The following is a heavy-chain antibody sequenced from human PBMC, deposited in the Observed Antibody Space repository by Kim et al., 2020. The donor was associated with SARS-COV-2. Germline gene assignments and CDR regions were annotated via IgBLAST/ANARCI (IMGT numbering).Heavy chain of an antibody. CDR1: GGSISSYY. Sequence: SETLSLTCTVSGGSISSYYWSWIRQPPGKGLEWIGYIYYSGSTNYNPSLKSRVTISVDTSKNQFSLKLSSVTAADTAVYYCARVVVAATAPDYWGQGTLVTVSS. CDR3: ARVVVAATAPDY. J-gene: IGHJ4*02. D-gene: IGHD2-15*01. V-gene: IGHV4-59*01. CDR2: IYYSGST.